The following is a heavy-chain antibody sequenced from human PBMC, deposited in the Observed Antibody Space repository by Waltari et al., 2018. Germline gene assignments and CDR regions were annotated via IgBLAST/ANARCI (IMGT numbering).Heavy chain of an antibody. CDR3: AEEGNTTAGLFDS. Sequence: QVQLRESGPGLVRSSETLSLPCTVSGHSFHNAFYWAWIRQSPGGGLEWIASIYHTGSSHYNSSLKSRVSISTDMSTKQFFLTLTHLTAADTAVYYCAEEGNTTAGLFDSWGQGTLVTVSS. CDR2: IYHTGSS. J-gene: IGHJ4*02. V-gene: IGHV4-38-2*02. D-gene: IGHD6-25*01. CDR1: GHSFHNAFY.